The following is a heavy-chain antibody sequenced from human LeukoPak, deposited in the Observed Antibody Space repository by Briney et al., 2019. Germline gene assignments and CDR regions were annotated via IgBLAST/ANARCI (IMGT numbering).Heavy chain of an antibody. Sequence: PGRSLRLSCAASGFTFDDYAMHWVRQAPGKGLEWVSGISWNCGSTGYADSVKGRFTISRDNAKNSLYLQMNSLRAEDTALYYCAKDLMDCSSTSCYDAYYGMDVWGQGTTVTVSS. D-gene: IGHD2-2*01. J-gene: IGHJ6*02. CDR3: AKDLMDCSSTSCYDAYYGMDV. CDR2: ISWNCGST. CDR1: GFTFDDYA. V-gene: IGHV3-9*01.